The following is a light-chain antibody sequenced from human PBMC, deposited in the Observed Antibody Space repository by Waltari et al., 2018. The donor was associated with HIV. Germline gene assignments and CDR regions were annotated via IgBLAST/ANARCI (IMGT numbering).Light chain of an antibody. V-gene: IGLV2-23*02. Sequence: APTQPPSVSGSPGQSITISCTGTASDIGSHNLVSWYQHHAGKTPKLLVYMVNERPSGVSNRFSGSKSGNTASLTISGLRPEDEADYYCASCGQKPFVFGPGTTVTVL. CDR1: ASDIGSHNL. CDR2: MVN. J-gene: IGLJ1*01. CDR3: ASCGQKPFV.